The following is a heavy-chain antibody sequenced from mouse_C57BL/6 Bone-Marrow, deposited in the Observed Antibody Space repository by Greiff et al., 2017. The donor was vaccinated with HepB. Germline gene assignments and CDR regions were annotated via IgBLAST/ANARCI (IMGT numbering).Heavy chain of an antibody. D-gene: IGHD1-1*01. CDR2: INYDGSST. V-gene: IGHV5-16*01. CDR3: ARVLITTVVATPYAMDY. CDR1: GFTFSDYY. J-gene: IGHJ4*01. Sequence: EVKVEESEGGLVQPGSSMKLSCTASGFTFSDYYMAWVRQVPEKGLEWVANINYDGSSTYYLDSLKSRFIISRDNAKNILYLQMSSLKSEDTATYYCARVLITTVVATPYAMDYWGQGTSVTVSS.